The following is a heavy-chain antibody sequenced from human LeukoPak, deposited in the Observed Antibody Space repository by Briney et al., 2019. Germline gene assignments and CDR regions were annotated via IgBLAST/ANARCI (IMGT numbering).Heavy chain of an antibody. J-gene: IGHJ6*03. CDR1: GFTVSSNY. Sequence: PGGSLRLSCAASGFTVSSNYMSWVLQASGKGLEWVSVIYSGGSTYYADSVKGRFTISRDNSKNTLYLQMNSLRAEDTAVYYCARDSAYGDYVPGPMDVWGKGTTVTVSS. V-gene: IGHV3-53*01. CDR2: IYSGGST. CDR3: ARDSAYGDYVPGPMDV. D-gene: IGHD4-17*01.